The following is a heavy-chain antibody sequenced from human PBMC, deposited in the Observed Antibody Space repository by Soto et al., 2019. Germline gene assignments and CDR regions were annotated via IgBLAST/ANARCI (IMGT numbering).Heavy chain of an antibody. D-gene: IGHD6-13*01. J-gene: IGHJ4*02. CDR1: GFTFSSYW. CDR3: ARDMDSSSWYGRTFDY. Sequence: EVQLVESGGGLVQPGGSLRLSCAASGFTFSSYWMSWVRQAPGKGLEWVANIKQDGSEKYYVDSVKGRFTISRDNAKNSLYLQMNSLRAEDTAVYYCARDMDSSSWYGRTFDYWGQGTLVTVSS. CDR2: IKQDGSEK. V-gene: IGHV3-7*05.